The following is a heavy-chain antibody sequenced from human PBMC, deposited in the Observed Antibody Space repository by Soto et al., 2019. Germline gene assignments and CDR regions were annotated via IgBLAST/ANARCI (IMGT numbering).Heavy chain of an antibody. Sequence: GGSLRLSCAASGFSFSSHAMSWVRQAPGKGLEWVSGISGSGGATYYADSVKGRFTFSRDNSKNTLYLQINSLRAEDTAIYHCAKVRTAPYYFDYWGQGTLVTVSS. D-gene: IGHD5-18*01. V-gene: IGHV3-23*01. J-gene: IGHJ4*02. CDR2: ISGSGGAT. CDR3: AKVRTAPYYFDY. CDR1: GFSFSSHA.